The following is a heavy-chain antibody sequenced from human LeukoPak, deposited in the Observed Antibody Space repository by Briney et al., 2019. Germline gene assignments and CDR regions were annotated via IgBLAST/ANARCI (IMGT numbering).Heavy chain of an antibody. CDR1: GFIFRSYA. V-gene: IGHV3-30*04. CDR3: AKRGAEVGTTIAPGDY. J-gene: IGHJ4*02. Sequence: GGSLRLSCAASGFIFRSYALHWVRQAPGKGLEWVAVISYDGSDKYADSVKGRFTVSRDNSKNTMSLQMNSLRAEDTAVYYCAKRGAEVGTTIAPGDYWGQGSLVTVSS. CDR2: ISYDGSDK. D-gene: IGHD1-26*01.